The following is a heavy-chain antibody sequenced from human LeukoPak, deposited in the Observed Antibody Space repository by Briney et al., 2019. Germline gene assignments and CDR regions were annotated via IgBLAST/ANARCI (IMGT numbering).Heavy chain of an antibody. V-gene: IGHV1-8*02. Sequence: ASVKVSCKASGYTFTGYYMHWVRQAPGQGLEWMGWINPNSGNTGYAQKFQGRVTMTEDTSTDTAYMELSSLRSEDTAVYYCAIKNYYDSYMEWGQGTLVTVSS. CDR3: AIKNYYDSYME. CDR1: GYTFTGYY. CDR2: INPNSGNT. D-gene: IGHD3-22*01. J-gene: IGHJ4*02.